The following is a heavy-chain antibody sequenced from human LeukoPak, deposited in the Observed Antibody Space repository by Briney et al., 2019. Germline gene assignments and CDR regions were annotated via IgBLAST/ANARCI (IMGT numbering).Heavy chain of an antibody. Sequence: ASVKVSCKASGYTFTGYYMHWVRQAPGQGLEWMGWINPNSGGTNYAQKFQGRVTMTWDTSISTAYMELSRLRSDDTAVYYCARGFGGVIDVIDYWGQGTLVTVSS. CDR1: GYTFTGYY. CDR3: ARGFGGVIDVIDY. V-gene: IGHV1-2*02. D-gene: IGHD3-16*02. J-gene: IGHJ4*02. CDR2: INPNSGGT.